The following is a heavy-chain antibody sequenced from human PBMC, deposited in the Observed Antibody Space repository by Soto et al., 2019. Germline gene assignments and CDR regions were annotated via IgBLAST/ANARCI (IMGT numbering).Heavy chain of an antibody. D-gene: IGHD6-19*01. J-gene: IGHJ6*02. Sequence: QVQLVESGGGVVQPGRSLRLSCAASGFTFSSYGMHWVRQAPGKGLEWVAVIWYDGSNKYYADSVKGRFTISRDNSKNTLYLQMNSLRAEDTAVYYCVRDQYSSGSYYGMDVWGQGTTVTVSS. CDR2: IWYDGSNK. CDR3: VRDQYSSGSYYGMDV. CDR1: GFTFSSYG. V-gene: IGHV3-33*01.